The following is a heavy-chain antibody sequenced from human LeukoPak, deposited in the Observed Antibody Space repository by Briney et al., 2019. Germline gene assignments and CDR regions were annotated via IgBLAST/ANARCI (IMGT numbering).Heavy chain of an antibody. CDR1: GFTVDTYW. CDR3: AKGGKTIMCPTSCYDY. V-gene: IGHV3-7*03. Sequence: PGGSLRLSCVASGFTVDTYWMSWVRQAPGKGLDWVAHIKEDGTRKYYVDSVRGRFTISRDNAKNSLFLQMNSLRAEDTAVYYCAKGGKTIMCPTSCYDYWGQGTLVTVSS. J-gene: IGHJ4*02. CDR2: IKEDGTRK. D-gene: IGHD2-2*01.